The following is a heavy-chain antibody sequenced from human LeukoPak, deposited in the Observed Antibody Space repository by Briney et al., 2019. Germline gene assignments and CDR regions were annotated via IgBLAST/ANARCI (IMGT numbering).Heavy chain of an antibody. J-gene: IGHJ4*02. CDR3: AKGGSSGWYPFDY. CDR1: GFSFSDYW. CDR2: VRYDGSNK. V-gene: IGHV3-30*02. Sequence: PGGSLRLSCAASGFSFSDYWMNWVRQAPGKGLEWVAFVRYDGSNKYYADSVKGRFTISRDNTKNTLYLQMNSLRAEDTAVYYCAKGGSSGWYPFDYWGQGTLVTVSS. D-gene: IGHD6-19*01.